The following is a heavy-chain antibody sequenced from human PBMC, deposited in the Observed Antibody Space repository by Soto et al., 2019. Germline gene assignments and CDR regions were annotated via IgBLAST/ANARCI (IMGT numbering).Heavy chain of an antibody. J-gene: IGHJ3*02. CDR3: AREQWFYRAFDI. CDR1: GLTFRSYW. CDR2: INTDGSVA. Sequence: GGSLRLSCAASGLTFRSYWMHWVRQAPGKGLVWVSRINTDGSVAMYVDSVKGRFTISRDNAKNTLFLHMNSLRAEDTAVYYCAREQWFYRAFDIWGQGTMVTVSS. V-gene: IGHV3-74*03. D-gene: IGHD3-10*01.